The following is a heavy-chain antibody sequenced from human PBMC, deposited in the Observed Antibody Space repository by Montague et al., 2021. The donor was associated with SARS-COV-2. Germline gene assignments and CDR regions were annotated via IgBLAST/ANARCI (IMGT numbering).Heavy chain of an antibody. Sequence: SETLSLTCTVSGASISSSYWGWIRQSPGKGLEWIGYFYSGGSTDYNPSLKGRATISTDTSKNQFSLKLRSVTAADTAVYYCARETKTADGLDLWGQGTMVTVSS. V-gene: IGHV4-59*12. J-gene: IGHJ4*01. D-gene: IGHD2-2*01. CDR2: FYSGGST. CDR3: ARETKTADGLDL. CDR1: GASISSSY.